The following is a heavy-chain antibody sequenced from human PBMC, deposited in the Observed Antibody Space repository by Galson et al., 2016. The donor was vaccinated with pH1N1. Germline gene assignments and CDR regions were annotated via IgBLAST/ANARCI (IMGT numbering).Heavy chain of an antibody. D-gene: IGHD6-13*01. J-gene: IGHJ6*02. CDR1: GFTFNKFG. CDR2: IWFDGSSK. CDR3: ARLGVRIAAPGEDYYYGMDV. V-gene: IGHV3-33*01. Sequence: SLRLSCASSGFTFNKFGMHWVRQAPGKGLEWVAVIWFDGSSKYYDHSVRGRFTISRDNSKNTLFLQMNSLRGDDTAVYYCARLGVRIAAPGEDYYYGMDVWGQGTTVTVSS.